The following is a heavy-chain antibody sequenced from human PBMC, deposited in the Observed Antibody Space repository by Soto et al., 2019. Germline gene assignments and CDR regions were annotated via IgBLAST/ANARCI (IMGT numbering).Heavy chain of an antibody. CDR3: ARRSSGWYFDF. J-gene: IGHJ4*02. D-gene: IGHD6-19*01. CDR1: GFTFSSYA. Sequence: EVQLLESGGGLVQPGGSLRLSCAASGFTFSSYAMNWVRQAPGKGLEWVSVISGSDDSTYYADSVKGRFTISRDNSKNTLYLQMNSLIAEDTAVYYCARRSSGWYFDFWGQGTLVTVSS. CDR2: ISGSDDST. V-gene: IGHV3-23*01.